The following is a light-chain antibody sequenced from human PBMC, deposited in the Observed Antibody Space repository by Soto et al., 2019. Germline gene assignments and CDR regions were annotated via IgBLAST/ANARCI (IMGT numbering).Light chain of an antibody. CDR3: QQANSFPRT. CDR1: RDVRDW. CDR2: AAS. V-gene: IGKV1-12*01. Sequence: DIEMTQSPSSVSASVGDTVTITCRASRDVRDWLAWYQQRPGTAPKVLIYAASTLPSGVPSRFSGSGSGTLFTLTISSLQPEDFAAYYCQQANSFPRTFGGGTKVEIK. J-gene: IGKJ4*02.